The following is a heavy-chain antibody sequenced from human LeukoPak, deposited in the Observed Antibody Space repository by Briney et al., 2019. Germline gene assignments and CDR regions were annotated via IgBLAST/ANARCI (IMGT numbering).Heavy chain of an antibody. Sequence: QPGGSLRLSCAASGFTFSSYWMHWVRQAPGKGLVWVSRINSDGSSTSYADSVKGRFTISRDNAKNTLYLQMNSLRAEDTAVYYCARDYYDSSGYFDGLNYGGQGTLVTVSS. CDR1: GFTFSSYW. CDR2: INSDGSST. D-gene: IGHD3-22*01. V-gene: IGHV3-74*01. J-gene: IGHJ4*02. CDR3: ARDYYDSSGYFDGLNY.